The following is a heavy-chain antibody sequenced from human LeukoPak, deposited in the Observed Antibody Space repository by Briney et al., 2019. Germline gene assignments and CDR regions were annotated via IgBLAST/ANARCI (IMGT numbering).Heavy chain of an antibody. CDR2: ISSSGRTM. Sequence: GRSLRLSCAASGFTFSSYGMHCVRQAPGKGLEWVSYISSSGRTMYYADSVKGRYTISRDNAENSLYLQMNSLRAEDTAVYYCARADSGRYYSWPDYWGQGTLVTVSS. CDR3: ARADSGRYYSWPDY. J-gene: IGHJ4*02. CDR1: GFTFSSYG. D-gene: IGHD3-22*01. V-gene: IGHV3-48*04.